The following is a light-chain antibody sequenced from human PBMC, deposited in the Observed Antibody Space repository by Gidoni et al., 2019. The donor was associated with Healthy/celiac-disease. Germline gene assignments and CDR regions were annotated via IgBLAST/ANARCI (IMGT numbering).Light chain of an antibody. V-gene: IGKV1-39*01. CDR3: QQSYSTPPA. CDR1: QSISSY. Sequence: DIQMTQSPSALSASVGDRVTITRRASQSISSYVNWYQQKPGKAPKLLIYAASSLQSGVPSRFSGSGSGTDFTLTISSLQPEDFATYYCQQSYSTPPAFGQGTKLEIK. CDR2: AAS. J-gene: IGKJ2*01.